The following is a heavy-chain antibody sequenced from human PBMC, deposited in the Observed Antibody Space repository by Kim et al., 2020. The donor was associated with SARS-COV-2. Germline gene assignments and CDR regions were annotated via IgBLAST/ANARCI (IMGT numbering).Heavy chain of an antibody. V-gene: IGHV7-4-1*02. CDR3: ARDRDDYIWGVIDAFDI. D-gene: IGHD3-16*01. J-gene: IGHJ3*02. CDR1: GYTFTSYA. Sequence: ASVKVSCKASGYTFTSYAMNWVRHAPGQGLEWMGWINTNTGNPTYAQGFTGRFVFSLDTSVSTAYLQISSLKAEDTAVYYCARDRDDYIWGVIDAFDIWGQGTMVTVSS. CDR2: INTNTGNP.